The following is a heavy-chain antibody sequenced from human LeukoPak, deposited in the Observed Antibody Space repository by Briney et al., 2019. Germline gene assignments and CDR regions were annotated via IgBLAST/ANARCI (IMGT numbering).Heavy chain of an antibody. V-gene: IGHV3-66*01. CDR2: IYSGGST. D-gene: IGHD5-24*01. CDR1: GSTVSSNY. J-gene: IGHJ4*02. Sequence: GGSLRLSCAASGSTVSSNYMSWVRQAPGKGLEWVSVIYSGGSTYYADSVKGRFTISRDNSKNTLYLQMNSLRAEDTAVYYCARDAYGRDGYNVRDYWGQGTLVTVSS. CDR3: ARDAYGRDGYNVRDY.